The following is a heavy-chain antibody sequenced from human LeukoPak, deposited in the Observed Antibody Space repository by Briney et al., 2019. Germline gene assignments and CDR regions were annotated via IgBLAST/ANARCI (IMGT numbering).Heavy chain of an antibody. CDR2: INYSGST. Sequence: SETLSLTCTVSGGSISSYYWSWIRQPPGKGLEWIGYINYSGSTNYNPSLKSRVTISVDTSKNQFSLKLSSVTAADTAVYYCARVFPHDAFDIWGQGTMVTVSS. V-gene: IGHV4-59*01. CDR1: GGSISSYY. J-gene: IGHJ3*02. D-gene: IGHD3-10*02. CDR3: ARVFPHDAFDI.